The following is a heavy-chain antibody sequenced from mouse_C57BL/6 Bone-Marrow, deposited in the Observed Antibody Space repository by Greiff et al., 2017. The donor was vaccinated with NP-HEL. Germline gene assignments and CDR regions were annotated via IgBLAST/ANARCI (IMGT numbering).Heavy chain of an antibody. V-gene: IGHV1-7*01. CDR2: INPSSGYT. CDR3: ARKRLLRCYFDV. D-gene: IGHD1-1*01. CDR1: GYTFTSYW. Sequence: QVQLQQSGAELAKPGASVKLSCKASGYTFTSYWMHWVKQRPGQGLEWIGYINPSSGYTKYNQKFKDKATLTADKSSRTAYMQLSSLTYEDSAVYYCARKRLLRCYFDVWGTGTTVTVSS. J-gene: IGHJ1*03.